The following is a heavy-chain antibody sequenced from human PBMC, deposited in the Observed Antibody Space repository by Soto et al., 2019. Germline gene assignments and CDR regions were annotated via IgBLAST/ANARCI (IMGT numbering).Heavy chain of an antibody. CDR1: GFTFSSYS. CDR3: ARSLWSSSRGGFDY. CDR2: ISSSSSTI. Sequence: EVQLVESGGGLVQPGGSLRLSCAASGFTFSSYSMNWVRQAPGKGLEWVSYISSSSSTIYYADSVKGRFTISRDNAKNSLCLQKNSLRDEDTAVYYCARSLWSSSRGGFDYWGQGTLVTVSS. J-gene: IGHJ4*02. D-gene: IGHD6-13*01. V-gene: IGHV3-48*02.